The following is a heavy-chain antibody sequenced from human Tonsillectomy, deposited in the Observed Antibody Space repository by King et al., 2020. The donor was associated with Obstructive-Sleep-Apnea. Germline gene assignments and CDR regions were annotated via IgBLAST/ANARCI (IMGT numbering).Heavy chain of an antibody. J-gene: IGHJ4*02. D-gene: IGHD1-26*01. V-gene: IGHV4-59*08. Sequence: QLQESGPGLVKPSETLSLTCTVSGGSISSYYWSWIRQPPGKGLEWIGYIYYSGSTNYNPSLKSRVTISVDTSKNQFSLKLSSVTAADTAVYYCVSVGATKDSFDYWGQGTLVTVSS. CDR2: IYYSGST. CDR3: VSVGATKDSFDY. CDR1: GGSISSYY.